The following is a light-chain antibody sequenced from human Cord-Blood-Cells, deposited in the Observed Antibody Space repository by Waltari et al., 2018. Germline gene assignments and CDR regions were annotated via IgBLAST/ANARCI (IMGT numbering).Light chain of an antibody. CDR1: QSVSSN. CDR3: QQYNNWPPKLFTP. CDR2: GAS. V-gene: IGKV3-15*01. Sequence: EIVMTQSPATLSVSPGERATLSCRASQSVSSNLAWYQQKPGQAPRLLIYGASTRATGIPARFSGSGSGTEFTLTISSLQSEDFAVYHCQQYNNWPPKLFTPFGQGTKLEIK. J-gene: IGKJ2*01.